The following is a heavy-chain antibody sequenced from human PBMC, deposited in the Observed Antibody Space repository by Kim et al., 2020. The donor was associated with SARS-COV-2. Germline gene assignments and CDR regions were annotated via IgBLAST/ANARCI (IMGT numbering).Heavy chain of an antibody. CDR1: GFTFSSYS. V-gene: IGHV3-21*01. D-gene: IGHD5-18*01. CDR2: ISSSSSYI. Sequence: GGSLRLSCAASGFTFSSYSMNWVRQAPGKGLEWVSSISSSSSYIYYADAVKGRFTISRDNAKNSLYLQMNSLRAEDTAEYYCAREYPGYSYGPFDYWGQGTPVTVSS. CDR3: AREYPGYSYGPFDY. J-gene: IGHJ4*02.